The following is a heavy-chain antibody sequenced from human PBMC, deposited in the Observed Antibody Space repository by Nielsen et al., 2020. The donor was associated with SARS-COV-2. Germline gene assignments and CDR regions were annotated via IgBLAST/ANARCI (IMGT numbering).Heavy chain of an antibody. Sequence: GESLKISCAASGFTFSSYAMSWVRQAPGKGLEWVSAISGSGGSTYYADSVKGRFTISRDNSKNTLYLQMNSLRAEDTAVYYCARDSGIRWPHYFDYWGQGTLVTVSS. D-gene: IGHD4-23*01. CDR1: GFTFSSYA. CDR2: ISGSGGST. V-gene: IGHV3-23*01. CDR3: ARDSGIRWPHYFDY. J-gene: IGHJ4*02.